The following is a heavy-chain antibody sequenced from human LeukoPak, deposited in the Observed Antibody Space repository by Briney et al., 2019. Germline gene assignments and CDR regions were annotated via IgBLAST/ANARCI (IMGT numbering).Heavy chain of an antibody. V-gene: IGHV4-38-2*02. D-gene: IGHD2-21*01. CDR1: GYSISSGYY. J-gene: IGHJ5*02. Sequence: PSETLSLTCTVSGYSISSGYYWGWIRQPPGKGLEWIGSIYHSGSTYYNPSLKSRVTISVDTSKNQFSLKLCSVTAADTAVYYCARDSRAYCGGDCYSSGWLDPRGQGTLVTVSS. CDR2: IYHSGST. CDR3: ARDSRAYCGGDCYSSGWLDP.